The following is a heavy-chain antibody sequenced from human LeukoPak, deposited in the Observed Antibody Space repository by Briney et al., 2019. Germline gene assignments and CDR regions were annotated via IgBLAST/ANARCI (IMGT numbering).Heavy chain of an antibody. D-gene: IGHD6-19*01. J-gene: IGHJ5*02. CDR2: INHSGST. CDR3: ARDPGAVAGPSYNWFDP. V-gene: IGHV4-34*01. CDR1: GGSFSGYY. Sequence: PSETLSLTRAVYGGSFSGYYWSWIRQPPGKGLEWIGEINHSGSTNYNPSLKSRVTISVDTSKNQFSLKLSSVTAADTAVYYCARDPGAVAGPSYNWFDPWGQGTLVTVSS.